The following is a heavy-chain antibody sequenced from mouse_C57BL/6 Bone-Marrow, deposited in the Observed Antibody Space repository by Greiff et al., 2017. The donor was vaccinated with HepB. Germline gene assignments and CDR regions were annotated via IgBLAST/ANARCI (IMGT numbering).Heavy chain of an antibody. Sequence: EVKLVESGPELVKPGASVKISCKASGYSFTGYYMHWVKQSHGNILDWIGYIYPYNGVSSYNQKFKGKATLTVDKSSSTAYMELRSLTSEDSAVYYCARSPSAAWFAYWGQGTLVTVSA. J-gene: IGHJ3*01. CDR3: ARSPSAAWFAY. CDR1: GYSFTGYY. CDR2: IYPYNGVS. V-gene: IGHV1-31*01.